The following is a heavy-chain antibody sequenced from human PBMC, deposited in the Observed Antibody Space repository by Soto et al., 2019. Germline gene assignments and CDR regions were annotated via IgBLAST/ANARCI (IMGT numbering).Heavy chain of an antibody. D-gene: IGHD4-4*01. CDR3: AKALRFTFTTGYYMDV. V-gene: IGHV3-23*01. Sequence: EVQLLESGGGLVQPGGSLRLSCAASGFTVSSYAMSWVRQASGKGLVWVSVISGSGSTYSADSVKGRFTISRDSSKNTVYLQMNSLRAEDTAVYYCAKALRFTFTTGYYMDVWGRGTTVTVSS. CDR2: ISGSGST. J-gene: IGHJ6*03. CDR1: GFTVSSYA.